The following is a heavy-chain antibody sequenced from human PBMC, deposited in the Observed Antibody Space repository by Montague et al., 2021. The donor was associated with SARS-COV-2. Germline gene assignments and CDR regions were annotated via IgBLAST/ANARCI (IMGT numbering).Heavy chain of an antibody. V-gene: IGHV4-59*01. CDR2: IYYSGST. J-gene: IGHJ4*02. D-gene: IGHD5-24*01. Sequence: ETLSLTCTVSGGSISSYYWSWIRQPPGKGLEWIGYIYYSGSTNYNLSLKSRVTISVDTSKNQFSLKLSSVTAADTAVYYCARVFPRWLQFDPYFDYWGQGTLVTVSS. CDR3: ARVFPRWLQFDPYFDY. CDR1: GGSISSYY.